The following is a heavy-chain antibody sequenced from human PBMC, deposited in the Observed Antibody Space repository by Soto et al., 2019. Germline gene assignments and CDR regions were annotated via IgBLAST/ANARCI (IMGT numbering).Heavy chain of an antibody. J-gene: IGHJ6*02. V-gene: IGHV3-74*01. CDR3: ASGVRGHYGKDV. CDR1: GFTFNNYW. CDR2: INGDGTTT. D-gene: IGHD3-10*01. Sequence: EVQLVESGGGLVQPGGSLRLSCAASGFTFNNYWIHWVRQAPGKGLMWVSRINGDGTTTNYADSVKGRFAISRDNAKNTVYLQMTSLRAEDTALYYCASGVRGHYGKDVWGQGTTVTVSS.